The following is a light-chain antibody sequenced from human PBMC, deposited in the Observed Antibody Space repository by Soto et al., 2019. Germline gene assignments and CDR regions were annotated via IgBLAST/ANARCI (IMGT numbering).Light chain of an antibody. Sequence: IVLTQSPGTLSLSPGERATLYCRASQSVGSNFLAWYQQKPGQAPSLLIYGASNRATGVPDRFSGGGSGTDFTLTISRLEPEDFAVYFCQQYVTAPRTFGQGTKVDIK. CDR2: GAS. J-gene: IGKJ1*01. CDR3: QQYVTAPRT. V-gene: IGKV3-20*01. CDR1: QSVGSNF.